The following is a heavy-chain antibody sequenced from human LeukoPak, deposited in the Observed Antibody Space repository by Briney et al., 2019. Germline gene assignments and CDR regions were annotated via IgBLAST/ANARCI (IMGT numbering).Heavy chain of an antibody. J-gene: IGHJ6*02. CDR2: ISWNSGSI. Sequence: GRSLRLSCAASGFTFDDYAMHWVRQAPGKGLEWVSGISWNSGSIGYADSVKGRFTISRDNAKNSLYLQMNSLRAEDTALYYCAKWGRGSGSYGNIDYYYYGMDVWGQGTTVTVSS. V-gene: IGHV3-9*01. CDR3: AKWGRGSGSYGNIDYYYYGMDV. D-gene: IGHD3-10*01. CDR1: GFTFDDYA.